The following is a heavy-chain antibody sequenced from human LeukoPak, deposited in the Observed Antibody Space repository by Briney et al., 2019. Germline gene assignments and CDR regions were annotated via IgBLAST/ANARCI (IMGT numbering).Heavy chain of an antibody. J-gene: IGHJ6*02. CDR3: ARDGLEDVRHSSNWLVRYNYYGMDV. CDR1: GYTFSTYG. Sequence: ASVTVSCKASGYTFSTYGISWVRQAPGQGLEWIGWISGYNGNAKYVQELQDRITLTRDTSTTTVYMELTSLRSDDTAVYYCARDGLEDVRHSSNWLVRYNYYGMDVWGQGTTVTVTS. CDR2: ISGYNGNA. D-gene: IGHD3-16*01. V-gene: IGHV1-18*01.